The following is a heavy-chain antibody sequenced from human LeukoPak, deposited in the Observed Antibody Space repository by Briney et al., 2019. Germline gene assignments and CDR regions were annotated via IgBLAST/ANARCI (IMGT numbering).Heavy chain of an antibody. CDR3: TRDHGLDV. CDR1: GFTFSSYW. V-gene: IGHV3-74*01. Sequence: GGSLRLSCAASGFTFSSYWMSWVRQAPGKGLMWVSQINSDGSATSCADPVKGRCAISRDNAKNMLYLEMNSLRVEDTAVYFCTRDHGLDVWGQGTTVTVSS. J-gene: IGHJ6*02. CDR2: INSDGSAT.